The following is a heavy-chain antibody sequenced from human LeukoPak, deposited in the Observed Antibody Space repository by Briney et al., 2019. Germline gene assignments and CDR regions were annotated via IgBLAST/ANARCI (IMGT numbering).Heavy chain of an antibody. CDR2: IYASGST. Sequence: PLGTLSLTCTDTRGSLSRYSWNWLRPPAGKGGEWVGRIYASGSTNYNPSLKSRVTMSVGTSKNQFSLKLSSVTAADTAVYYCATAETAAGTVNWGQGTPVTISS. CDR3: ATAETAAGTVN. J-gene: IGHJ4*02. CDR1: RGSLSRYS. V-gene: IGHV4-4*07. D-gene: IGHD6-13*01.